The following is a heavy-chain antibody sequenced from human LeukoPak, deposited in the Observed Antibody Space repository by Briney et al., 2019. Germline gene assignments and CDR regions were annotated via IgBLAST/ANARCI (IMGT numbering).Heavy chain of an antibody. D-gene: IGHD1-14*01. J-gene: IGHJ6*03. Sequence: GGSLRLSCAASGFTFSSYGMNWVRQAPGKGLEWVSAISGSGDSTYYADSVRGRFTISRDNSKNTLFLQMNSLRAEDTAVYYCARTFQWYYMDVWGKGTTVTISS. CDR2: ISGSGDST. V-gene: IGHV3-23*01. CDR3: ARTFQWYYMDV. CDR1: GFTFSSYG.